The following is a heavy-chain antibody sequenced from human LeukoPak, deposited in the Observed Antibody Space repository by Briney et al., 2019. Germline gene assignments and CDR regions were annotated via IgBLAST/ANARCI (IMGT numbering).Heavy chain of an antibody. Sequence: PGGSLRLSCAASGFTFSSYAMSWVRQAPGKGLEWVSAISGSGRTTYYEDSVKGRFTISRDNAKNSLYLQMDSLRAEDTAVYYCARDDGGTHTSSLDYWGQGTLVAVSS. J-gene: IGHJ4*02. CDR1: GFTFSSYA. V-gene: IGHV3-23*01. D-gene: IGHD2-2*01. CDR2: ISGSGRTT. CDR3: ARDDGGTHTSSLDY.